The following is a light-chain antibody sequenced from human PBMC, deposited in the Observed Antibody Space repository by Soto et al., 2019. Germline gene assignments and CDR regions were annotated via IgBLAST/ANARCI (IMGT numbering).Light chain of an antibody. CDR1: QSVSSSY. J-gene: IGKJ5*01. Sequence: EIALTQSPGTLSLSPGERATLSCRASQSVSSSYLARYQQKPGQAPRLLIYGASSRATGIPDRFSGSGSGTDFTLTISRLEPEDFAVYYCQQYGSSPFTFGQGTRLEIK. CDR2: GAS. V-gene: IGKV3-20*01. CDR3: QQYGSSPFT.